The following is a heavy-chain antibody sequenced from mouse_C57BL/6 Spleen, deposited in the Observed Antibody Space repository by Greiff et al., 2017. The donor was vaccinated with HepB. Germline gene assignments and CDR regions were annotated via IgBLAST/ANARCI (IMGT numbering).Heavy chain of an antibody. D-gene: IGHD3-2*02. J-gene: IGHJ3*01. CDR3: ARESDSSGYSPWFAY. Sequence: VQLQQSGAELARPGASVKMSCKASGYTFTSYTMHWVKQRPGQGLEWIGYINPSSGYTKYNQKFKDKATLTADKSSSTAYMQLSSLTSEDSAVYYCARESDSSGYSPWFAYWGQGTLVTVSA. V-gene: IGHV1-4*01. CDR2: INPSSGYT. CDR1: GYTFTSYT.